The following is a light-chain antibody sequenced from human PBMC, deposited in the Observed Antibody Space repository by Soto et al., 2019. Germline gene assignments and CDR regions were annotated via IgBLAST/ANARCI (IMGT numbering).Light chain of an antibody. Sequence: QPVLTQPASVSGSPGQSITISCTGTSSDVAGYNFVSWYQQHPGKAPKLMIYDVSNRPSGVSNRFSGSKSGNTASLTISGLQAEDEADYYCSSYTSRSTLVVFGGGTKLTVL. V-gene: IGLV2-14*01. CDR1: SSDVAGYNF. CDR2: DVS. CDR3: SSYTSRSTLVV. J-gene: IGLJ2*01.